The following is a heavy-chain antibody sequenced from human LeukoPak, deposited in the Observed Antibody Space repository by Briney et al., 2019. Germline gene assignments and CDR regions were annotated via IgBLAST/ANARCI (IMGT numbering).Heavy chain of an antibody. J-gene: IGHJ4*02. V-gene: IGHV3-9*01. CDR2: ISWNSGSI. Sequence: GGSLRLSCAASGFTFDDYAMHWVRHTPGKGLEWVSGISWNSGSIGYADSVKGRFTISRDNAKNSLYLQMNSLRAEDTALYYCAKGFVRFGESMIDYWGQGTLVTVSS. CDR1: GFTFDDYA. CDR3: AKGFVRFGESMIDY. D-gene: IGHD3-10*01.